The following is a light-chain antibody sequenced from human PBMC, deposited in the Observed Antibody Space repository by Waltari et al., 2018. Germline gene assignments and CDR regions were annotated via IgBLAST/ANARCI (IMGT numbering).Light chain of an antibody. CDR1: QVIGNT. J-gene: IGKJ2*01. CDR2: AAS. CDR3: LQYNSYPYT. V-gene: IGKV1-17*01. Sequence: DVQMTQYPSTLSASVGDRVTITCRASQVIGNTLGWYQQKPGKAPKRLIYAASSLQSGVPSRFSGSGSGTEFTLTINSLQPEDFATFYCLQYNSYPYTFGQGTKLEI.